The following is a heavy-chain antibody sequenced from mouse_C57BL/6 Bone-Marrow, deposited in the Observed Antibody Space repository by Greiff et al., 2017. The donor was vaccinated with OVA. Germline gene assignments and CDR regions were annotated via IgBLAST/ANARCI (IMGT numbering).Heavy chain of an antibody. D-gene: IGHD1-1*01. CDR1: GYTFTDYN. CDR2: INPNNGGT. V-gene: IGHV1-18*01. J-gene: IGHJ1*03. CDR3: ARWGSSYVRYFDV. Sequence: EVQVVESGPELVKPGASVKIPCKASGYTFTDYNMDWVKQSHGKSLEWIGDINPNNGGTIYNQKFKGKATLTVDKSSSTAYMELRSLTSEDTAVYYCARWGSSYVRYFDVWGTGTTVTVSS.